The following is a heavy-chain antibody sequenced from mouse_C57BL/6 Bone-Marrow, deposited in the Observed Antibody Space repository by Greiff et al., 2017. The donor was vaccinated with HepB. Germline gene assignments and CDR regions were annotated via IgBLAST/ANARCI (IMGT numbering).Heavy chain of an antibody. V-gene: IGHV5-6*01. D-gene: IGHD2-5*01. CDR3: ARQRGKSYYSNRYAMDY. J-gene: IGHJ4*01. CDR2: ISSGGSYT. Sequence: EVHLVESGGDLVKPGGSLKLSCAASGFTFSSYGMSWVRQTPDKRLEWVATISSGGSYTYYPDSVKGRFTISRDNAKNTLYLQMSSLKSEDTAMYYCARQRGKSYYSNRYAMDYWGQGTSVTVSS. CDR1: GFTFSSYG.